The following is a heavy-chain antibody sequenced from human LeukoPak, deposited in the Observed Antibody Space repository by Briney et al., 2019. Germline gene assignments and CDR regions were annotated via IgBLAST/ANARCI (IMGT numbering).Heavy chain of an antibody. V-gene: IGHV1-2*02. D-gene: IGHD4-23*01. J-gene: IGHJ3*02. CDR2: INPHSGGA. CDR3: ARFEDYGGNRDVFDI. Sequence: ASVKVSCKASGYTFTSYYMHWVRQAPGQGLEWMGWINPHSGGAVYAQGFQGRVTMTRDTSISTAYMELSRLRSDDTAVYYCARFEDYGGNRDVFDIWGQGTMVTVSS. CDR1: GYTFTSYY.